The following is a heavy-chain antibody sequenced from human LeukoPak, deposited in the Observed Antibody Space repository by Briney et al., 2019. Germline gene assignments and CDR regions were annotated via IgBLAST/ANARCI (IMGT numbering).Heavy chain of an antibody. J-gene: IGHJ4*02. V-gene: IGHV3-74*01. CDR1: GFTFNTHW. CDR3: ARLHSGSYLDY. D-gene: IGHD1-26*01. CDR2: INSDGYNT. Sequence: GGSLRLSCAASGFTFNTHWMHWVRQAPGRGLVWLPRINSDGYNTKYADSVKARFTISRDNAKNTLYLQMISLRAEDTAVYYCARLHSGSYLDYWGQGTLVTVSS.